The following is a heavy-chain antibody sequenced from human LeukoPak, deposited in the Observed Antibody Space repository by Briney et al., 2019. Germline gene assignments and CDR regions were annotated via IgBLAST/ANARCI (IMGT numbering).Heavy chain of an antibody. CDR2: IYYSGST. CDR3: ARLGGITMIVGGGNYFDY. CDR1: GGSISSSSYY. Sequence: PSETLSLTCSVSGGSISSSSYYWGWIRQPPGKGLEWIGTIYYSGSTYYNSSLKSRVTISVDTSKNQFSLKLSSVTAADTAVYYCARLGGITMIVGGGNYFDYWGQGTLVTVSS. J-gene: IGHJ4*02. D-gene: IGHD3-22*01. V-gene: IGHV4-39*01.